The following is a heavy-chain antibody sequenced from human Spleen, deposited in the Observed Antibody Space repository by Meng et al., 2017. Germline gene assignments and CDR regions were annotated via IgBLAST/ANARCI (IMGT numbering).Heavy chain of an antibody. V-gene: IGHV4-39*07. CDR1: GGSISSGRYY. Sequence: QVQLQQWGAGSLKPSGPLSLTCAVSGGSISSGRYYWNWIRQAPGKGLEWIGSVYYSGITYYNPSLESRVTISVDTSKNQFSLKLSSVTAADTAVYYCARDLWELRYKAPFDPWGQGILVTVSS. D-gene: IGHD3-16*01. CDR2: VYYSGIT. CDR3: ARDLWELRYKAPFDP. J-gene: IGHJ5*02.